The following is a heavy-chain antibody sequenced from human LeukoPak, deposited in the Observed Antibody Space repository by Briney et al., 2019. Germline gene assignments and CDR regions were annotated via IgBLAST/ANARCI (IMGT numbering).Heavy chain of an antibody. V-gene: IGHV3-7*01. Sequence: PGGSLRLSCTVSGFTFSDCWMTWVRQAPGKGLEWVANIKQDGSEKNYVDSVKGRFTISRDNAKNSVYLQMHSLRGEDTAVYYCARDTSPYTGTIWSDAFDIWGQGTMVTVSS. D-gene: IGHD2-2*01. CDR1: GFTFSDCW. CDR2: IKQDGSEK. CDR3: ARDTSPYTGTIWSDAFDI. J-gene: IGHJ3*02.